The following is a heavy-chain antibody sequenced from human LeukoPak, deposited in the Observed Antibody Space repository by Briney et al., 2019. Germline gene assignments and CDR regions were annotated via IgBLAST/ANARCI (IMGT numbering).Heavy chain of an antibody. J-gene: IGHJ6*03. Sequence: SETLSLTCTVSGGSISSSSYYWSWIRQPPGKGLEWIGYIYYSGSINYNPSLKSRVTISVDTSKNQFSLKLSSVTAADTAVYYCARVILGQIYYYYMDVWGKGTTVTVSS. D-gene: IGHD2-8*02. CDR3: ARVILGQIYYYYMDV. V-gene: IGHV4-61*01. CDR2: IYYSGSI. CDR1: GGSISSSSYY.